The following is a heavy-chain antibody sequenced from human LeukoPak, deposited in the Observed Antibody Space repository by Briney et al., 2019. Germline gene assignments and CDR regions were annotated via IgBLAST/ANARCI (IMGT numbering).Heavy chain of an antibody. CDR1: GASIGSSLYF. CDR2: IYYRPTT. Sequence: SETLSLTCTVSGASIGSSLYFWGWFRQPPGKGLEWIGSIYYRPTTYYNPSLKSRGTISLDTSNNQLSLKLTSVTAADTAFYYCARGRNWNFQAYFDYWGLGSLVSVSS. J-gene: IGHJ4*02. D-gene: IGHD1-1*01. V-gene: IGHV4-39*07. CDR3: ARGRNWNFQAYFDY.